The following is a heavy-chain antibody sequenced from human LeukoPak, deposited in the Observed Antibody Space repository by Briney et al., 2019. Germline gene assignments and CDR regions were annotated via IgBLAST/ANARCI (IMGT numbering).Heavy chain of an antibody. J-gene: IGHJ5*02. CDR1: GYTFTSYD. D-gene: IGHD3-3*01. V-gene: IGHV1-8*01. CDR2: MNPNSGNT. CDR3: ARALWSVYSYNWFVP. Sequence: ASVKVSCKASGYTFTSYDINWVRQATGQGLEWMGWMNPNSGNTGYAQKFQGRVTMTRNTSISTAYMELSSLRSEDTAVYYCARALWSVYSYNWFVPWRQGTLVTVSS.